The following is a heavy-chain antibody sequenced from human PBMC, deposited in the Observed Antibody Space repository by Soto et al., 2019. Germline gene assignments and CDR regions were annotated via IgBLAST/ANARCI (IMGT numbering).Heavy chain of an antibody. CDR1: GGTFSSYA. V-gene: IGHV1-69*13. Sequence: SVKVSCKASGGTFSSYAISWVRQAPGQGLXWXXGXXXXXGXXXYAQKFQGRVTITADESTSKAYMELSRLRSEDTAVYYCARSGAFDIWGQGTMVTVSS. J-gene: IGHJ3*02. CDR2: XXXXXGXX. CDR3: ARSGAFDI.